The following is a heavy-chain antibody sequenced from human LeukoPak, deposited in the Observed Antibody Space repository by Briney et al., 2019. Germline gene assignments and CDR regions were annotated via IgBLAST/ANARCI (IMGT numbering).Heavy chain of an antibody. CDR3: ANHRWLQLLDYFDY. D-gene: IGHD5-24*01. CDR1: GFTFSSYA. Sequence: PGGSLRLSCAASGFTFSSYAMSWVRQAPGKGLEWVSAISGSGGSTYYADSVKGRFAISRDNSKNTLYLQMNSLRGEDTAVYYCANHRWLQLLDYFDYWGQGTLVTVFS. J-gene: IGHJ4*02. V-gene: IGHV3-23*01. CDR2: ISGSGGST.